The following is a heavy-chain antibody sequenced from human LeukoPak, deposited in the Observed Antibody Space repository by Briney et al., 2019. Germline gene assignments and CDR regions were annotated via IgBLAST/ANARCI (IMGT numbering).Heavy chain of an antibody. Sequence: ASVKVSCKASGYTFTSYAMHWVRQAPGQRLEWMGWINAGNGNTKYSQKFQGRVTITRDTSASTAYMELSSLRSEDTAVYYCARDRSYRGDWFDPWGQGTLVTVSS. V-gene: IGHV1-3*01. D-gene: IGHD1-26*01. CDR1: GYTFTSYA. J-gene: IGHJ5*02. CDR3: ARDRSYRGDWFDP. CDR2: INAGNGNT.